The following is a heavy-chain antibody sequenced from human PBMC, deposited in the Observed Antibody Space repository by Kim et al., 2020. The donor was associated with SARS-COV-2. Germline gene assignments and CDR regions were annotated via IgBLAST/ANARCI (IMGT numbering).Heavy chain of an antibody. V-gene: IGHV3-23*01. D-gene: IGHD6-6*01. CDR1: GFTFSSYA. CDR3: AIVAARRSSVPGVDY. J-gene: IGHJ4*02. Sequence: GGSLRLSCAASGFTFSSYAMSWVRQAPGKGLEWVSAISGSGGSTYYADSVKGRFTISRDNSKNTLYLQMNSLRAEDTAVYYCAIVAARRSSVPGVDYWGQGTLVTVSS. CDR2: ISGSGGST.